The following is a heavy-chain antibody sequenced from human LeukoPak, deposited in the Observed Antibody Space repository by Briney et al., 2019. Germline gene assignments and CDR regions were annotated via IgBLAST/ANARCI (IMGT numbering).Heavy chain of an antibody. CDR2: IKQDGSAK. CDR3: ARVNPLVAPGALDI. CDR1: GFTFSKYW. V-gene: IGHV3-7*01. J-gene: IGHJ3*02. D-gene: IGHD5-12*01. Sequence: PGGSLRLSCVASGFTFSKYWMTWVRQAPGKGLAWVANIKQDGSAKYYMDSVKGRFAISRDNAKNSLYLRMNSLGAEDTAAYYCARVNPLVAPGALDIWGQGTMVAVSS.